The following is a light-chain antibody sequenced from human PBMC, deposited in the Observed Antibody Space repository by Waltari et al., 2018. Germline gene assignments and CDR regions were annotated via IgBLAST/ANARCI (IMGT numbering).Light chain of an antibody. J-gene: IGLJ1*01. V-gene: IGLV2-14*03. CDR2: DVR. CDR3: GSYTSSSTLV. Sequence: QSALTQPASVSGSPGQSITIFCTGTSSDVGGYDYVSWYQQHPGKAPKLMIYDVRTLPSGVSNRFSGSKSGNTASLTISGLQAEDEADYYCGSYTSSSTLVFGTGTKVTVL. CDR1: SSDVGGYDY.